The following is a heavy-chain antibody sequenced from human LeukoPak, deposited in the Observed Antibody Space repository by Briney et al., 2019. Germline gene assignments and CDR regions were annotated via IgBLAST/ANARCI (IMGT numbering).Heavy chain of an antibody. CDR2: IRGDGVTT. D-gene: IGHD3-10*01. J-gene: IGHJ4*02. Sequence: GGSLRLSCAASGFTFSSHGMNWVRQAPGKGLEWVSGIRGDGVTTYYADSVKGRFTISRDNSKNTLYLQMNSLRAEDTAVYYCAKDPFIYYYGSGSYQDYWGQGTLVTVSS. CDR3: AKDPFIYYYGSGSYQDY. V-gene: IGHV3-23*01. CDR1: GFTFSSHG.